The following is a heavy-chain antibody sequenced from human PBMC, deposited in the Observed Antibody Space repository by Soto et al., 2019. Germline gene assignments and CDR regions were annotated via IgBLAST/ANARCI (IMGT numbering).Heavy chain of an antibody. Sequence: PWRSLRLSCAPSGFTFSSYAMIWVRQAPGKGLEWVSAISVSGRSTYYADSVKGRFTISRDNSKNTLYLQMNSLRAEDTAVHYYAKASSSWFPNWFVPWDQETLVAVSS. V-gene: IGHV3-23*01. CDR1: GFTFSSYA. CDR2: ISVSGRST. CDR3: AKASSSWFPNWFVP. J-gene: IGHJ5*01. D-gene: IGHD6-13*01.